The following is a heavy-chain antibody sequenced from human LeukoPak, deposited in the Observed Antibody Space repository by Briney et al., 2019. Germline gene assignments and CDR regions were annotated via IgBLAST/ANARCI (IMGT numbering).Heavy chain of an antibody. V-gene: IGHV4-59*08. J-gene: IGHJ4*02. CDR2: IYYSGST. CDR3: ARQVALGGYELYYFDY. Sequence: SETLSLTCTVSGGSISSYYWSWIRQPPGKGLEWIGYIYYSGSTNYNPSLKSRVTISVDTSKNQFSLKLSSVTAADTAVYYCARQVALGGYELYYFDYWGQGTLVTVSS. D-gene: IGHD5-12*01. CDR1: GGSISSYY.